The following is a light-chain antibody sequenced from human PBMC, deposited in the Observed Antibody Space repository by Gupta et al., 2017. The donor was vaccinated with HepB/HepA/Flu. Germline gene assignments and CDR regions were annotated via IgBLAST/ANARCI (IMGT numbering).Light chain of an antibody. CDR3: QSYDSSLSAVV. CDR1: SSNIGAGYD. V-gene: IGLV1-40*01. J-gene: IGLJ2*01. Sequence: QSVLTQPPPVSGAPGQRVPIPCTGSSSNIGAGYDVHWYQQLPGTAPKLLIYGNSNRPAGVPDRFSGSKSGTSASLAITGLQAEDEADYYCQSYDSSLSAVVFGGGTKLTVL. CDR2: GNS.